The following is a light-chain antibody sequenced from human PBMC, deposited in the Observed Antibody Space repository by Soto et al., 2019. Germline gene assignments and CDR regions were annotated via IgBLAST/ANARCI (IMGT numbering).Light chain of an antibody. J-gene: IGKJ1*01. Sequence: TQSPATLSLSPGERSTLSCRASQSIHTSLAWYQQKSGKPPRLVIYDSTLRANGVPARFSGSGSGTEFTLTISSLQSEDFAVYYCQQYNNWPRTFGQGTTVDIK. CDR2: DST. CDR3: QQYNNWPRT. CDR1: QSIHTS. V-gene: IGKV3D-15*01.